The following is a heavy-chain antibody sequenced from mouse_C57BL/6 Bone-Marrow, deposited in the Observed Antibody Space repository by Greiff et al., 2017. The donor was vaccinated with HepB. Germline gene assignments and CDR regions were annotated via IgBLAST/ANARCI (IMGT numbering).Heavy chain of an antibody. D-gene: IGHD1-1*01. CDR3: ARRNDTVVATKWYFDV. Sequence: QVQLQQPGAELVMPGASVKLSCKASGYTFTSYWMHWVKQRPGQGLEWIGEIDPSDSYTNYNQKFKGKSTLTVDKSSSTAYMPLSSLTSEDSAVYYSARRNDTVVATKWYFDVWGTGTTVTVSS. J-gene: IGHJ1*03. CDR2: IDPSDSYT. CDR1: GYTFTSYW. V-gene: IGHV1-69*01.